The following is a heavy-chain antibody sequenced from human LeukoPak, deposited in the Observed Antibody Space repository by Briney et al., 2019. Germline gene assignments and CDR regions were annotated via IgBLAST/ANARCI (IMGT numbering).Heavy chain of an antibody. CDR3: ARDWIAARPGIDY. V-gene: IGHV3-21*01. CDR1: GFTFGRYS. J-gene: IGHJ4*02. D-gene: IGHD6-6*01. CDR2: ISCSSRYI. Sequence: GGSLRLSCAASGFTFGRYSMNWVRQAPGKGLEWVSSISCSSRYIYYADSVKGRFTISRDNAKNSLYLQMNSLRAEDTAVYYCARDWIAARPGIDYWGQGTLVTVSS.